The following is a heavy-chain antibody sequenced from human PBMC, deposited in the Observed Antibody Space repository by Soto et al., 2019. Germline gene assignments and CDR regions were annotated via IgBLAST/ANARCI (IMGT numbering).Heavy chain of an antibody. CDR1: GGSISSSSYY. CDR3: ARNYCSSTSCYPIYYYYMDV. Sequence: SEPLSLTCTVSGGSISSSSYYWSRIRQPPGKGLEWIGSIYYSGSTYYNPSLKSRVTISVDTSKNQFSLKLSSVTAADTAVYYCARNYCSSTSCYPIYYYYMDVWGKGTTVTVSS. D-gene: IGHD2-2*01. J-gene: IGHJ6*03. V-gene: IGHV4-39*01. CDR2: IYYSGST.